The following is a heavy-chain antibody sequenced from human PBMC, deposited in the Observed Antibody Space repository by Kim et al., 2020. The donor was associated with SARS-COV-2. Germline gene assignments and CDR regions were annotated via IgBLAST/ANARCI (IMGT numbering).Heavy chain of an antibody. D-gene: IGHD6-13*01. Sequence: GESLKISCKGSGYSFTSYWISWVRQMPGKGLEWMGRIDPSDSYTNYSPSFQGHVTISADKSISTAYLQWSSLKASDTAMYYCASWGSAAAGTPGYYYGMDVWGQGTTVTVSS. J-gene: IGHJ6*02. V-gene: IGHV5-10-1*01. CDR1: GYSFTSYW. CDR2: IDPSDSYT. CDR3: ASWGSAAAGTPGYYYGMDV.